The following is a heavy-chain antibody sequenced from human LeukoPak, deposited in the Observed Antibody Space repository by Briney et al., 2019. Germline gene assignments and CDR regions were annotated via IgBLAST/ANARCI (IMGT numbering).Heavy chain of an antibody. V-gene: IGHV3-74*01. D-gene: IGHD6-13*01. Sequence: GGSLRLSCAASGFTISTYLMHWVRQARGKGLVWVSRINNDGSSTSYADSVKGRFTISRDNAKNTLFLQMNSLRAEDTAVYYCARLAPPDSSSWYLYHYYGMDVWGLGTTVTVSS. CDR3: ARLAPPDSSSWYLYHYYGMDV. J-gene: IGHJ6*02. CDR2: INNDGSST. CDR1: GFTISTYL.